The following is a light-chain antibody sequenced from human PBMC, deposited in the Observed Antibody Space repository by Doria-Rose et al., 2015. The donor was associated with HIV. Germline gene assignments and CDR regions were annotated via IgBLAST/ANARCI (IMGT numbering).Light chain of an antibody. V-gene: IGKV2-28*01. CDR2: LGS. Sequence: PLSLPVTPGEPASISCRSSQSLLHSNGYNYLDWYLQKPGQSPQLLIYLGSNRASGVPDRFSGSGSGTDFTLKISRVEGEDVGIYYCMRPLQIPPTFGQGTRLEI. CDR1: QSLLHSNGYNY. J-gene: IGKJ5*01. CDR3: MRPLQIPPT.